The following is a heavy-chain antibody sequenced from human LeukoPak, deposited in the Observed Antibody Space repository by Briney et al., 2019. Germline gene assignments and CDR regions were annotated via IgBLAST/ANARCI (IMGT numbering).Heavy chain of an antibody. D-gene: IGHD6-19*01. CDR1: GFTFSDYY. CDR2: LSMSGHNL. Sequence: GGSLRLSCAASGFTFSDYYMSWIRQAPGKGLEWVSYLSMSGHNLQYADSVKGRFTMSRDNAKNSLYLQMNSLRAEDTAMYYCARGKQWLVFDYWGQGILVTVSS. J-gene: IGHJ4*02. CDR3: ARGKQWLVFDY. V-gene: IGHV3-11*01.